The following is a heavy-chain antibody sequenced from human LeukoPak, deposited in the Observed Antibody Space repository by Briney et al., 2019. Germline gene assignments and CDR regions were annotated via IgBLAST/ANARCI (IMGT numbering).Heavy chain of an antibody. Sequence: PGGSLRLSCAASGFTFSDYDMSWIRQAPGKGLEWVSYISSSGSTIYYADSVKGRFTISRDNAKNSLYLQMNSLRAEDTAVYYCARGEGGYRSGGSCYPYNWFDPWGQGTLVTVSS. CDR1: GFTFSDYD. J-gene: IGHJ5*02. V-gene: IGHV3-11*01. CDR2: ISSSGSTI. CDR3: ARGEGGYRSGGSCYPYNWFDP. D-gene: IGHD2-15*01.